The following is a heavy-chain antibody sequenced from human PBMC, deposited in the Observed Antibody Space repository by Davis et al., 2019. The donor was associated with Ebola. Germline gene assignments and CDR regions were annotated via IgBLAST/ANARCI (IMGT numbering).Heavy chain of an antibody. V-gene: IGHV4-39*02. CDR3: ARGLELHGMDV. CDR2: IYYSGNT. Sequence: SETLSLTCTVSGGSVSNTFYNWGWIRQTPERGLEWIASIYYSGNTYYNPSLKTRVTISVDTSKNHFSLKLSSVTAADTAVYYCARGLELHGMDVWGKGTTVTVSS. D-gene: IGHD1-7*01. CDR1: GGSVSNTFYN. J-gene: IGHJ6*04.